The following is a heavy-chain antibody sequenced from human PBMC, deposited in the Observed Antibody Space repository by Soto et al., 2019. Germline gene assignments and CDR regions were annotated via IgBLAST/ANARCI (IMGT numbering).Heavy chain of an antibody. Sequence: QVRLEESGPGLVKPSETLSLICSVSGGSVNNDNYFWNWIRHHPENGLEWIGYIYYSGSTRYNPSFKTRATLSIDTSKNQFSLRLNSVTVADTAVYFCARDADYGVSRGGMDVWGRGTTVTVSS. CDR2: IYYSGST. D-gene: IGHD4-17*01. V-gene: IGHV4-31*03. CDR1: GGSVNNDNYF. J-gene: IGHJ6*02. CDR3: ARDADYGVSRGGMDV.